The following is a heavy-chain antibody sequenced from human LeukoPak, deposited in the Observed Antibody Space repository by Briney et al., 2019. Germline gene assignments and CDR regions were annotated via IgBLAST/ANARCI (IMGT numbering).Heavy chain of an antibody. J-gene: IGHJ4*02. CDR2: TYYRSKWSF. CDR3: ARGKYTSFDN. CDR1: VDSLFTISVA. V-gene: IGHV6-1*01. Sequence: SQTLSLTCDISVDSLFTISVAWDWIRQPPSRGLEWLASTYYRSKWSFDYAVSVKSRITIIADTSKNQFSLQLNSVTPEDTAVYYCARGKYTSFDNWGQGTLVTVSS. D-gene: IGHD2-2*01.